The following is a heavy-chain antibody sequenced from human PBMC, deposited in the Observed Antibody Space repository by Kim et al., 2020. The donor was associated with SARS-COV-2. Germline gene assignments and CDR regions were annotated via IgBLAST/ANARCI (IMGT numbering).Heavy chain of an antibody. CDR1: GYTFTSYY. CDR3: VREVGGNTAMAVSPRRVDYYFGIDV. J-gene: IGHJ6*02. Sequence: ASVKVSCKASGYTFTSYYMHWVRQAPGQGLEWMGIINPSGGSTSYAQKFQGRVTMTRDTSTSTVYMELSSLRSEDTAVYYCVREVGGNTAMAVSPRRVDYYFGIDVWGQGTTVTVSS. D-gene: IGHD5-18*01. CDR2: INPSGGST. V-gene: IGHV1-46*01.